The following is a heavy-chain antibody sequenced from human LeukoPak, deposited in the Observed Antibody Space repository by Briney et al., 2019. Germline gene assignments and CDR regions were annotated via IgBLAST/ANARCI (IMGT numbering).Heavy chain of an antibody. D-gene: IGHD3-22*01. J-gene: IGHJ4*02. Sequence: SETLSLTCTVSGGSISSYYWSWIRQPPGKGLEWIGYIYYSGSTNYNPSLKSRVTISVDTSKNQFSLKLSSVTAADTAVYYCAREGYYYDSSGYYYVPYFDYWGQGTLVTVSS. V-gene: IGHV4-59*12. CDR3: AREGYYYDSSGYYYVPYFDY. CDR1: GGSISSYY. CDR2: IYYSGST.